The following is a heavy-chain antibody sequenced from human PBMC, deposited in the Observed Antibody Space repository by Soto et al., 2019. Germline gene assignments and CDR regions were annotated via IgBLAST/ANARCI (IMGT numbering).Heavy chain of an antibody. CDR3: SRDHKGGYYYYGMDV. CDR2: ISSSGSTI. V-gene: IGHV3-48*03. CDR1: GFTFSSYD. J-gene: IGHJ6*02. Sequence: GGSLRLSCAASGFTFSSYDMNWVRQAPGKGLEWVSYISSSGSTIYYADSVKGRFTISRDNAKNSLYLQMNSLRAEDTAVYYCSRDHKGGYYYYGMDVWGQGTTVTVSS.